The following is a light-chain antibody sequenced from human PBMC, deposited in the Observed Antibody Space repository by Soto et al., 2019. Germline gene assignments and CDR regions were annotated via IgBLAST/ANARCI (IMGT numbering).Light chain of an antibody. CDR1: QSISSW. V-gene: IGKV1-5*03. CDR3: QQYNSYSEA. CDR2: KAS. J-gene: IGKJ1*01. Sequence: IHMSPSLSTLFSSICHTVTIICRASQSISSWLAWYQQKPGKAPKLLIYKASSLESGVPSRFSGSGSGTEFTLTISSLQPDDFATYYCQQYNSYSEAFGQGTKVDIK.